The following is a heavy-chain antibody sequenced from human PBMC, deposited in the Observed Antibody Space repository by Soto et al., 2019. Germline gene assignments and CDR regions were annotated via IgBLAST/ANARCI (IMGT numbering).Heavy chain of an antibody. CDR1: GFTFSSYA. V-gene: IGHV3-23*01. Sequence: GGSLRLSCAASGFTFSSYAMSWVRQAPGKGLEWVSAISGSGGSTYYADSVKGRFTISRDNSKNTLYLQMNSLRAEDTAVYYRARDNNYDSSGYYDYWGQGTLVTVSS. CDR3: ARDNNYDSSGYYDY. J-gene: IGHJ4*02. D-gene: IGHD3-22*01. CDR2: ISGSGGST.